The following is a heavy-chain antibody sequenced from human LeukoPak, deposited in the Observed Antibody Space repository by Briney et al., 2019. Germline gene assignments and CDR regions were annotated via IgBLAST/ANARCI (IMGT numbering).Heavy chain of an antibody. CDR1: GFTFRSYG. CDR3: AREGQQLGYDALDI. V-gene: IGHV3-33*01. D-gene: IGHD6-13*01. CDR2: IWYDGSNK. J-gene: IGHJ3*02. Sequence: GGSLRLSCAASGFTFRSYGMHWVRQAPGKGLECVAVIWYDGSNKYYVDSVKGRFTISRDNSKNTLYLQMNSLRVEDTAVYYCAREGQQLGYDALDIWGQGTMVTVSS.